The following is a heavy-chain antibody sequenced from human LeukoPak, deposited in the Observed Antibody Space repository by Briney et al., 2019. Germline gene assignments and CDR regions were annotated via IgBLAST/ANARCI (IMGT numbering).Heavy chain of an antibody. V-gene: IGHV3-23*01. Sequence: GGSLRLSCAAYGFTFSSYAMSLVRQAPGKGLEWVSAISGSGGSTYYADSVKGRFTISRDNSKNTLYLQMNSLRAEDTAVYYCAKVRSYVPDPFDYWGQGTLVTVSS. D-gene: IGHD3-10*02. CDR2: ISGSGGST. CDR3: AKVRSYVPDPFDY. J-gene: IGHJ4*02. CDR1: GFTFSSYA.